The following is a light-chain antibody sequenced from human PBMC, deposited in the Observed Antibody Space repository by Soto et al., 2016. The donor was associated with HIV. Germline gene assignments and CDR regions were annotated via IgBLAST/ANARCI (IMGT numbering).Light chain of an antibody. J-gene: IGKJ2*01. V-gene: IGKV2D-29*01. Sequence: DIVMTQTPLSLSVTPGQPASISCKSNQSLLHRDGKTSLSWYLQRPGQPPHLLIYEVSNRFSGVPNRFGGSGSGTDFTLEISRVEAEDVGLYYCTQNIYLPYFGQGTKLDIK. CDR2: EVS. CDR1: QSLLHRDGKTS. CDR3: TQNIYLPY.